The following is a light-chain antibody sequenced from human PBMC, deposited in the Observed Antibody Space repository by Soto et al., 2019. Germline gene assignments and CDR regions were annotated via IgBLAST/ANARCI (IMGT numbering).Light chain of an antibody. J-gene: IGKJ1*01. Sequence: EIVLTQSPGTLSLSPGERATLSCRASQSVSSSYLAWYQQKPGQAPRLLIYGPSSRATGIPDRLSGSGSGTEFTLTISSLEPEDFAVYYCQQYVTSPWTFGQGTKVEIK. CDR2: GPS. CDR1: QSVSSSY. V-gene: IGKV3-20*01. CDR3: QQYVTSPWT.